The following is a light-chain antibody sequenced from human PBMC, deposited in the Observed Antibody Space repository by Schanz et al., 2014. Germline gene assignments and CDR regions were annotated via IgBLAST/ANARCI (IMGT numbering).Light chain of an antibody. CDR1: SSDVGGYNY. J-gene: IGLJ2*01. CDR2: DVS. CDR3: SSYAGNNKLL. Sequence: QSALTQPASVSGSPGQSITISCTGTSSDVGGYNYVSWYQQHPGKAPKLMIYDVSNRPSGVPDRFTGSKSGNTASLTVSGLQAEDEGDYYCSSYAGNNKLLFGGGTKLTVL. V-gene: IGLV2-8*01.